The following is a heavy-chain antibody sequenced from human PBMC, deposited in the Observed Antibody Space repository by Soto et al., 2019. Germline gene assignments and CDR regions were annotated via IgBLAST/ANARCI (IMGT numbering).Heavy chain of an antibody. CDR1: GYNFSGYW. V-gene: IGHV5-51*01. J-gene: IGHJ4*02. CDR3: ARGGVSTRTFDY. CDR2: IYPSDSDT. Sequence: LKISCKGSGYNFSGYWIAWVRQMPGKGLELMGIIYPSDSDTRYRPSFQGQVTISADRSISSAYLQWSSLRASDTAMYYCARGGVSTRTFDYWGQGTPVTVSS. D-gene: IGHD3-3*01.